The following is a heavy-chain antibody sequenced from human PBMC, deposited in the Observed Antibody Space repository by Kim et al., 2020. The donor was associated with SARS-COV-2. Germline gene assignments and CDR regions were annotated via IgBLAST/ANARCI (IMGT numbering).Heavy chain of an antibody. CDR2: IIPIFGTA. J-gene: IGHJ4*02. Sequence: SVKVSCKASGGTFSSYAISCVRHAPGQGLEWMGGIIPIFGTANYAQKFQGRVTITADESTSTAYMELSSLRSEDTAVYYCARESPYYGDHSFDYWGQGTLVTVSS. CDR1: GGTFSSYA. CDR3: ARESPYYGDHSFDY. D-gene: IGHD4-17*01. V-gene: IGHV1-69*13.